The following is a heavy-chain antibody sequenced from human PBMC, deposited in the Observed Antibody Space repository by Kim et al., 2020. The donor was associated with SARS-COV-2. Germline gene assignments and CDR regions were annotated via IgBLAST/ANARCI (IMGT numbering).Heavy chain of an antibody. V-gene: IGHV3-66*01. D-gene: IGHD6-13*01. Sequence: GGSLRLSCAASGFTVSDNYMNWVRQTPGKGLEFVSFLYRGGTTYYADAVKGRVTISRDDSKNNLYLQMSSLRAEDTAVYYCSTGYLYLVIWGQGIPVTVSS. J-gene: IGHJ4*02. CDR2: LYRGGTT. CDR3: STGYLYLVI. CDR1: GFTVSDNY.